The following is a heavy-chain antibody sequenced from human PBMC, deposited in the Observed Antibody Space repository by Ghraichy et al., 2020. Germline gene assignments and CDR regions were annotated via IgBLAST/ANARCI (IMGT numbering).Heavy chain of an antibody. CDR2: ISTSSSYI. Sequence: GGSLRLSCAASGFTLSSYSMNWVRQAPGKGLEWVSSISTSSSYIYYADSVKGRFTISRDNAKNSLYLQMNSLRAEDTAVYYCARDHYYYDPHYGMDVWGQGTTVTVSS. CDR1: GFTLSSYS. J-gene: IGHJ6*02. V-gene: IGHV3-21*01. CDR3: ARDHYYYDPHYGMDV. D-gene: IGHD3-22*01.